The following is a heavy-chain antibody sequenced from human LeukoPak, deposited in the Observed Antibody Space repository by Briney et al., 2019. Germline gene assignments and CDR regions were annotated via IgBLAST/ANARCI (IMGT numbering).Heavy chain of an antibody. CDR3: AREDSTSCYRY. CDR1: GYTFTSYG. V-gene: IGHV1-18*01. D-gene: IGHD2-2*01. Sequence: ASVKVSCKASGYTFTSYGISWVRQAPGQGLEWMGWINPNSGGTNYAQKLQGRVTMTTDTSTSTAYMELRSLRSDDTAVYYCAREDSTSCYRYWGQGTLVTVSS. CDR2: INPNSGGT. J-gene: IGHJ4*02.